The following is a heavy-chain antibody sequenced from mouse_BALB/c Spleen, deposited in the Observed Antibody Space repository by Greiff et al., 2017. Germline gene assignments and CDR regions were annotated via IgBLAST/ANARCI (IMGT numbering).Heavy chain of an antibody. CDR1: GFNIKDYY. CDR2: IDPENGDT. Sequence: EVQLQQSGAELVRSGASVKLSCTASGFNIKDYYMHWVKQRPEQGLEWIGWIDPENGDTEYAPKFQGKATMTADTSSNTAYLQLSSLTSEDTAVYYCNAGSFTTVVAPNYAMDYWGQGTSVTVSS. J-gene: IGHJ4*01. D-gene: IGHD1-1*01. CDR3: NAGSFTTVVAPNYAMDY. V-gene: IGHV14-4*02.